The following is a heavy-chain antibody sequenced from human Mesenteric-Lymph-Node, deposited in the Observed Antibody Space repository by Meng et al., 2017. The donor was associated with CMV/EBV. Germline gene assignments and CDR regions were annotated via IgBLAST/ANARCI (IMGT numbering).Heavy chain of an antibody. CDR2: IISIFDRA. Sequence: SVKVSCKSSGGIFSSYVISWVRQAPGQGLEWMEGIISIFDRANYTQNFQGRVTTTTDESTSTAYMELSSLRSEDTAVYYCASSIVVVPAAIPRLDYWGQGTLVTVSS. J-gene: IGHJ4*02. D-gene: IGHD2-2*02. V-gene: IGHV1-69*05. CDR1: GGIFSSYV. CDR3: ASSIVVVPAAIPRLDY.